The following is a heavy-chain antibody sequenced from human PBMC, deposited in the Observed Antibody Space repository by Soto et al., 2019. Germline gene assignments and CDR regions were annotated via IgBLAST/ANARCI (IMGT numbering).Heavy chain of an antibody. CDR1: GYTFSIYW. V-gene: IGHV5-10-1*01. Sequence: PGESLKISCKSSGYTFSIYWISWVRQMPGKGLEWMGRIDPSDSYTSYSPSFQGHVTISIDKSFSTAYLQWSSLKASDTAMYYCARHAGGVVKNSRYYYGLDVWGQGTTVTVS. CDR2: IDPSDSYT. J-gene: IGHJ6*02. CDR3: ARHAGGVVKNSRYYYGLDV. D-gene: IGHD3-3*01.